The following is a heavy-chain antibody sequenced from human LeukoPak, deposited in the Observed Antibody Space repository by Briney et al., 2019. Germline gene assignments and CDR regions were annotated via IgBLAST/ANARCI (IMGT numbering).Heavy chain of an antibody. D-gene: IGHD1-26*01. J-gene: IGHJ6*03. CDR2: IYTSGST. CDR3: ARGAAGPPDSGYSYYYMDV. CDR1: GGSFSSYY. Sequence: SETLSLTCAVYGGSFSSYYWSWIRQPAGKGLEWIGRIYTSGSTNYNPSLKSRVTMSVDTSKNQFSLKLSSVTAADTAVYYCARGAAGPPDSGYSYYYMDVWGKGTTVTISS. V-gene: IGHV4-59*10.